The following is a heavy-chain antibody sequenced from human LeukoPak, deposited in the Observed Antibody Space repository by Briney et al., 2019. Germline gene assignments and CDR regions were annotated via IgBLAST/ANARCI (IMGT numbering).Heavy chain of an antibody. CDR3: ASMRACSGGSCYSVSYYYYYGMDV. CDR2: INHSGST. J-gene: IGHJ6*02. Sequence: PSETLSLTCAVYGGSFSGYYWSWIRQPPGKGLEWIGEINHSGSTNYNPSLKSRVTISVDTSKNQFSLKLSSVTAADTAVYYCASMRACSGGSCYSVSYYYYYGMDVWGQGTTVTVSS. V-gene: IGHV4-34*01. CDR1: GGSFSGYY. D-gene: IGHD2-15*01.